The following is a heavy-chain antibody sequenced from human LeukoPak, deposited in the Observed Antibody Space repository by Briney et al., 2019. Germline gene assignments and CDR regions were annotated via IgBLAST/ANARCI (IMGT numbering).Heavy chain of an antibody. CDR1: GFTFSSYW. J-gene: IGHJ3*02. Sequence: SGGSLRLSCAASGFTFSSYWMHWVRQAPGKGLGWVSRIRSDGSTTYADSVKGRFTISRDNAKNTLYLQMNSLRAEDTAVYYCARAGDYGSGSCAFDMWGQGTMVTVSS. V-gene: IGHV3-74*01. CDR3: ARAGDYGSGSCAFDM. CDR2: IRSDGST. D-gene: IGHD3-10*01.